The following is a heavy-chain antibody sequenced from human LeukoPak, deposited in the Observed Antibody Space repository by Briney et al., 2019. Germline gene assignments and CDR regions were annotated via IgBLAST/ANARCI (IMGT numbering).Heavy chain of an antibody. V-gene: IGHV4-59*01. Sequence: SETLSLTCTVSGGSISSYYWSWIRQPPGKGLEWIGYIYYSGSTNYNPSLKSRVTISVDTSKSQFSLKLSSVTAADTAVYYCARDQGQYYYDSSGYYEFPDAFDIWGQGIMVTVSS. J-gene: IGHJ3*02. D-gene: IGHD3-22*01. CDR2: IYYSGST. CDR3: ARDQGQYYYDSSGYYEFPDAFDI. CDR1: GGSISSYY.